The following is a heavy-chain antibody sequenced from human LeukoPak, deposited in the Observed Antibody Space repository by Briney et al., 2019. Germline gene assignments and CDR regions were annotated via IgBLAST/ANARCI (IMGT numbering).Heavy chain of an antibody. J-gene: IGHJ4*02. Sequence: GGSLRLSCLASGFTFSSHWMHWVRQVPGKGLAWVSRIKSDGSSTSYADSVKGRFIISRDNAKNTLHLQMNSLRAEDTAVYYCARGQWLGGYWGQGTLVTVSS. D-gene: IGHD6-19*01. V-gene: IGHV3-74*01. CDR1: GFTFSSHW. CDR3: ARGQWLGGY. CDR2: IKSDGSST.